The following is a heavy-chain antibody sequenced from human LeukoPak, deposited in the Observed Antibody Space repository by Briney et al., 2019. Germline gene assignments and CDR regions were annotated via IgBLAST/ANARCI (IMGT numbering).Heavy chain of an antibody. D-gene: IGHD6-13*01. Sequence: PSETLSLTCAVSGGSISSYYWSWIRQPAGKGLEWIGRIYTSGSTNYNPSLKSRVTISVDKSKNQFSLKLSSVTAADTAVYYCARGVWRVGAAGRDYFDYWGQGTLVTVSS. J-gene: IGHJ4*02. CDR2: IYTSGST. CDR1: GGSISSYY. V-gene: IGHV4-4*07. CDR3: ARGVWRVGAAGRDYFDY.